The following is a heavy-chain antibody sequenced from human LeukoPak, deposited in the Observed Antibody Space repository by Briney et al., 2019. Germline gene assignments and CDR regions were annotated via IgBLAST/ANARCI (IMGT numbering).Heavy chain of an antibody. CDR3: ARDDYYDSSDPGSFDY. CDR1: GFTFSDYS. J-gene: IGHJ4*02. D-gene: IGHD3-22*01. CDR2: ISSRSSDM. V-gene: IGHV3-48*02. Sequence: GGSLRLSCAASGFTFSDYSMNWVRQAPGKGLEWVSYISSRSSDMYYADSVKGRFTISRDNAKNSLYLQMNSLRDEDTAVYYCARDDYYDSSDPGSFDYWGQGALVTVSS.